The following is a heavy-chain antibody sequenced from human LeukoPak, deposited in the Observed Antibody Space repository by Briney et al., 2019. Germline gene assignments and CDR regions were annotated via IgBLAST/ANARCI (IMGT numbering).Heavy chain of an antibody. V-gene: IGHV3-7*01. CDR1: GFTFSSYW. J-gene: IGHJ4*02. Sequence: GGSLRLSCAASGFTFSSYWMSWVRQAPGKGLEWVANIKQDGSEKYYADSVRGRFTVSRDNAKNSLYLQMNSLRAEDTAVYYCARDEEWCLFYYWGQGTLVTVSS. D-gene: IGHD3-3*01. CDR2: IKQDGSEK. CDR3: ARDEEWCLFYY.